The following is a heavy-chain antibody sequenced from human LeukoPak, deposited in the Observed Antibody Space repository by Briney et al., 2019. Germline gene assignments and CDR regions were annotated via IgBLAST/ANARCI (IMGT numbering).Heavy chain of an antibody. D-gene: IGHD3-10*01. CDR1: GGSINRYY. J-gene: IGHJ3*02. CDR3: ASGGYYGSGAFHI. Sequence: PSETLSLTCIVSGGSINRYYWSWIRQPPGKGLEWIGYISYSGSTNYNPSLKSRVTISEDTSKNQFYLKLSSVTAADTAVYSCASGGYYGSGAFHIWGQGTMVTVSS. CDR2: ISYSGST. V-gene: IGHV4-59*01.